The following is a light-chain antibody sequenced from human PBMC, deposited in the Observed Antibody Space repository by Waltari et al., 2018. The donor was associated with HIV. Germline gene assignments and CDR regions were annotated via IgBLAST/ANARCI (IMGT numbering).Light chain of an antibody. V-gene: IGLV2-23*02. CDR1: NRDVWRHKV. CDR3: CSFAGDKDGQISTYV. Sequence: SALSQPASVSGSLGQSVIISCTGTNRDVWRHKVVSWYPHQPAKVPKLRIFEVNKRPSGISSGFFGSKAGNTASRTISRLQSDDEGVYYCCSFAGDKDGQISTYVFGTGTTVTVL. J-gene: IGLJ1*01. CDR2: EVN.